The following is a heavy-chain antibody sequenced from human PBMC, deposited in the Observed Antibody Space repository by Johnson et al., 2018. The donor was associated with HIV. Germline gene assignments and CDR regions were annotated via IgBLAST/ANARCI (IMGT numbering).Heavy chain of an antibody. D-gene: IGHD5-12*01. CDR1: GFTVSSNY. Sequence: VQLVESGGGLVQPGGSLRLSCAASGFTVSSNYMSWVRQAPGKGLEWVSVIYSGGSPYYADSVKGIFTISRDNSKNTLYLQMNSLRAEDTAVYYCARTLRPGPDTFDIWGQGTMVTVSS. CDR3: ARTLRPGPDTFDI. V-gene: IGHV3-66*01. J-gene: IGHJ3*02. CDR2: IYSGGSP.